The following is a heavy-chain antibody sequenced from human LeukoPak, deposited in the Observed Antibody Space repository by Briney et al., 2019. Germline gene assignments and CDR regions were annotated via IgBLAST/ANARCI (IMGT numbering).Heavy chain of an antibody. CDR1: GFTFSSYA. D-gene: IGHD6-19*01. CDR2: ISYDGSNK. CDR3: ARAPDSSGWFDY. Sequence: GGSLRLSCAASGFTFSSYAMHWVRQAPGKGLEWVAVISYDGSNKYYADSVKGRFTISRDNSKNTLYLQMNSLRAEDTAVYYCARAPDSSGWFDYWGQGTLVTVSS. V-gene: IGHV3-30-3*01. J-gene: IGHJ4*02.